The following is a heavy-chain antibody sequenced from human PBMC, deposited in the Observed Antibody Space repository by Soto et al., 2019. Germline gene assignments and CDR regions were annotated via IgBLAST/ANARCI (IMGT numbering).Heavy chain of an antibody. CDR3: AKVLGYGSAPKVVDH. CDR1: GFTFSSYA. CDR2: ISGSGGST. V-gene: IGHV3-23*01. J-gene: IGHJ4*02. Sequence: PGGSLRLSCAASGFTFSSYAMSWVRQAPGKGLEWVSAISGSGGSTYYADSVKGRFTISRDNSKNTLYLQMNSLRAEDTAVYYCAKVLGYGSAPKVVDHWGQGTLVTVSS. D-gene: IGHD3-10*01.